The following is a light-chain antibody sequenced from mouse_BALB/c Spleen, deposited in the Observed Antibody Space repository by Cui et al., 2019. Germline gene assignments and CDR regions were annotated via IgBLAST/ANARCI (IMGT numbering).Light chain of an antibody. CDR3: QQRSSYPRT. J-gene: IGKJ1*01. V-gene: IGKV4-57*01. CDR2: STS. CDR1: SSVSY. Sequence: QIVLTQSPAIMSASPGEKVTITCSASSSVSYMHWFQQKPGTSPKLWIYSTSKLASGVPARFSGSGSGTSYSLTISRMEAEDAATYYCQQRSSYPRTFGGGTKLEIK.